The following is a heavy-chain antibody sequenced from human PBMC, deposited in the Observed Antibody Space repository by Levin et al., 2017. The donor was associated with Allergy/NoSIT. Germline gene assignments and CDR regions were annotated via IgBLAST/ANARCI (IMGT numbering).Heavy chain of an antibody. CDR2: INSDGSST. J-gene: IGHJ5*02. CDR1: GFTFSSYW. CDR3: ARGPYGLLNYNWFDP. D-gene: IGHD3-10*01. Sequence: GGSLRLSCAASGFTFSSYWMHWVRQAPGKGLVWVSRINSDGSSTSYADSVKGRFTISRDNAKNTLYLQMNSLRAEDTAVYYCARGPYGLLNYNWFDPWGQGTLVTVSS. V-gene: IGHV3-74*01.